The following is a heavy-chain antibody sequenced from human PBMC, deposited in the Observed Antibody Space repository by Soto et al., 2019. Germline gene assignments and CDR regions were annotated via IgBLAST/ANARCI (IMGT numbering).Heavy chain of an antibody. V-gene: IGHV3-23*01. Sequence: PGWSLRLSCAASGFTFSSYAMSLVRQAPGKGLEWGSSISGSGGSIYYADSVKGRFTISRDNSKNTLYLQMNSLRAEDTAVYYCAKDRDILTGSDGYYYYGMECWGKGTKVTVSS. CDR1: GFTFSSYA. J-gene: IGHJ6*04. CDR3: AKDRDILTGSDGYYYYGMEC. CDR2: ISGSGGSI. D-gene: IGHD3-9*01.